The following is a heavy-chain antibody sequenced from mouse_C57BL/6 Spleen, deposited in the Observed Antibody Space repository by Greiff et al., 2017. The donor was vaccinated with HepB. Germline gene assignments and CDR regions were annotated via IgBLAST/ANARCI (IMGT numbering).Heavy chain of an antibody. V-gene: IGHV1-61*01. J-gene: IGHJ3*01. CDR3: SRSSLLGSSPAWFAY. D-gene: IGHD1-1*01. Sequence: VQLQQPGAELVRPGSSVKLSCKASGYTFTSYWMDWVKQRPGQGLEWIGNIYPSDSETHYNQKFKDKATLTVDKSSSTAYMQLSSLTSEDSAVYYCSRSSLLGSSPAWFAYWGQGTLVTVSA. CDR2: IYPSDSET. CDR1: GYTFTSYW.